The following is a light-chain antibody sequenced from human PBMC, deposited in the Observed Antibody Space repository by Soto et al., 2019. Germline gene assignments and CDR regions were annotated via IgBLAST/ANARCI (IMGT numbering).Light chain of an antibody. CDR1: QSVSSSY. CDR2: GAS. V-gene: IGKV3-20*01. J-gene: IGKJ1*01. CDR3: QQYGSSSWT. Sequence: EIVLTQSPGTLSLSPGERATLSCMASQSVSSSYLAWYQQKPGQAPRLLIYGASSRATGIPDRFSVSGSETDFTLTISRLEPEAVAVYYCQQYGSSSWTLGQGTKVEIE.